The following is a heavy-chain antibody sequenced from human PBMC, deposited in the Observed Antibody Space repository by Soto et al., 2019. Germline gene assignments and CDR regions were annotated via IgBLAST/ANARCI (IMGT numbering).Heavy chain of an antibody. D-gene: IGHD3-22*01. CDR3: AGLGCYYFESSGVRVSG. CDR2: IIPISGTA. V-gene: IGHV1-69*12. J-gene: IGHJ3*01. CDR1: GGTFSSYA. Sequence: QVQLVQSRAEMKKPGSSVKVSCKASGGTFSSYAINWVRQAPGQGLEWMGGIIPISGTANYAHKFQGRVTITADEPTRTGYMELTSLRSEDTAVYYCAGLGCYYFESSGVRVSGWGQGTKVTVSS.